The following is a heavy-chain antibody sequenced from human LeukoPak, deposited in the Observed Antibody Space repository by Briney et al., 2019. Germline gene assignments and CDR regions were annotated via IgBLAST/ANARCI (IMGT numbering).Heavy chain of an antibody. Sequence: PGGSLRLSCAASGFTFSGYGMHWVRQAPGKGLEWVAIISDDGTDKYYADSLKGRFTISRDNSKNTLYLQMNSLRAEDTAVYYCAKAPIAVAGTTYESEFDYWGQGTLVTVSS. CDR1: GFTFSGYG. D-gene: IGHD6-19*01. V-gene: IGHV3-30*18. CDR3: AKAPIAVAGTTYESEFDY. J-gene: IGHJ4*02. CDR2: ISDDGTDK.